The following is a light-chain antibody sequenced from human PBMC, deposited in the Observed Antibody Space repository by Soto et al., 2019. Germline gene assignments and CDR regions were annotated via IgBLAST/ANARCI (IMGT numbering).Light chain of an antibody. V-gene: IGKV3-20*01. CDR2: GAS. CDR3: QQYGSSPLT. CDR1: QSVSSSY. Sequence: EIMLPQSPGTLSLSPGERATLSCRASQSVSSSYLVWYQQKPGQALRLLIYGASNRAIGIPDRFSGSGSGTDFTLTISRLEPEDFAVYYCQQYGSSPLTFGGGTKVEIK. J-gene: IGKJ4*01.